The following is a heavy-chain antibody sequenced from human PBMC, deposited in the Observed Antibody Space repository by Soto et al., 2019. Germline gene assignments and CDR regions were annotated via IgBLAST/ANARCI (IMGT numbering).Heavy chain of an antibody. Sequence: EVQLVESGGGLVKPGGSLRLSCAVSGFTFNSYSMNWVRQAPGKGLEWVSSISSFSNYMYYTDSVKGRFTISRDNARNSLYLQMNSLRAEDTAVYYCARAXXXSXXXXXXXXYDMDVWGQGTTVTVSS. J-gene: IGHJ6*02. CDR1: GFTFNSYS. CDR2: ISSFSNYM. CDR3: ARAXXXSXXXXXXXXYDMDV. V-gene: IGHV3-21*01.